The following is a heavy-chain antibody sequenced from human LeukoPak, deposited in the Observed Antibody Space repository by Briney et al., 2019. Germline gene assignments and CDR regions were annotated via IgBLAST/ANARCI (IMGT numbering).Heavy chain of an antibody. CDR2: ISSSSYI. Sequence: PGGSLRLSCAASGFTFSSYSMNWVRQAPGKGLEWVSSISSSSYIYYADSVKGRFTISRDNAKNSLYLQMNSLRAEDTAVYYCARDGPPYCSGGSCYSDFGICGQGTMVTVSS. V-gene: IGHV3-21*01. D-gene: IGHD2-15*01. CDR3: ARDGPPYCSGGSCYSDFGI. CDR1: GFTFSSYS. J-gene: IGHJ3*02.